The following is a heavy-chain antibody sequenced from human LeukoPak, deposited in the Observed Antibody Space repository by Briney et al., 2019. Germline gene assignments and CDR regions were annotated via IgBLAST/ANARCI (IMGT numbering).Heavy chain of an antibody. V-gene: IGHV4-59*01. Sequence: ASETLSLTCTVSGGSISSYYWSWIRQPPEKGLEWIGYTHYSGSTKYSPSLKSRLTMSLDTSKNQFSLRLSSVTAADTAVYFCARGAAGTGAADYWGQGTLVTVPS. CDR2: THYSGST. J-gene: IGHJ4*02. CDR3: ARGAAGTGAADY. CDR1: GGSISSYY. D-gene: IGHD6-13*01.